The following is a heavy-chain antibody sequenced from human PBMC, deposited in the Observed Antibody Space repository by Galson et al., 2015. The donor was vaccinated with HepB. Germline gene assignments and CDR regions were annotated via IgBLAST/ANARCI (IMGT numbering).Heavy chain of an antibody. CDR2: ISSDGSST. V-gene: IGHV3-30*14. CDR3: ATPYHTGDFDF. CDR1: EFTFSSYW. J-gene: IGHJ4*02. D-gene: IGHD3-3*01. Sequence: SLRLSCAASEFTFSSYWMTWVRQAPGKGLEWLSFISSDGSSTYYTDSVKGRFTISRDNSKNTLYLQMDSLRVEDTATYYCATPYHTGDFDFWGQGTLVTVSS.